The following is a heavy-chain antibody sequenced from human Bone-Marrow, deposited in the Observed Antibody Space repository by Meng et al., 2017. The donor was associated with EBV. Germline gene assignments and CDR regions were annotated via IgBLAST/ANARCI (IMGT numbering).Heavy chain of an antibody. J-gene: IGHJ4*02. Sequence: QVQLVESGXGVVQPGRSXRLSCAASGFTFSSYGMHWVRQAPGKGLEWVAVISYDGSNKYYADSVKGRFTISRDNSKNTLYLQMNSLRAEDTAVYYCAKDDYGDFDYWGQGTMVTVSS. CDR1: GFTFSSYG. D-gene: IGHD4-17*01. CDR3: AKDDYGDFDY. CDR2: ISYDGSNK. V-gene: IGHV3-30*18.